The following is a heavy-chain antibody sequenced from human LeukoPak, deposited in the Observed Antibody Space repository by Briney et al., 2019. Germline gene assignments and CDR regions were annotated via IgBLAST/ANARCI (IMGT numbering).Heavy chain of an antibody. D-gene: IGHD2-2*01. CDR1: GFTFSSYA. CDR2: ISGSGGST. V-gene: IGHV3-23*01. CDR3: AKDSWIVVVPAAYFDY. Sequence: GGSLRLSCAASGFTFSSYAMSWVRQAPGKGLEWVSAISGSGGSTYYADSVKGRFTISRDNSKNTLYLQMNGLRAEDTAVYYCAKDSWIVVVPAAYFDYWGQGTLVTVSS. J-gene: IGHJ4*02.